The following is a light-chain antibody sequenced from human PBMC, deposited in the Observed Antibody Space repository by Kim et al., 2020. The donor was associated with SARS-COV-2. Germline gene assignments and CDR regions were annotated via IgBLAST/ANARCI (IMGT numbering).Light chain of an antibody. CDR2: EVS. CDR3: SSYAGRKKLL. Sequence: GWPVTISSTATGSDVSGEKDMSRDKQHRGNAPQLMIYEVSKRPSGVPDRFSGSKSGNTASLTVSGLQAEDEADYYCSSYAGRKKLLFGGGTQLTVL. V-gene: IGLV2-8*01. J-gene: IGLJ2*01. CDR1: GSDVSGEKD.